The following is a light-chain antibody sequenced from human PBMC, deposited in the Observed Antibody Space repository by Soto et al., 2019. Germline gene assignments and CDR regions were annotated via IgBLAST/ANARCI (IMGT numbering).Light chain of an antibody. V-gene: IGKV1-12*01. J-gene: IGKJ5*01. Sequence: DIQMTQSPSSVSASVGDSVTITGRASLAINTWLAWYQQKPGKAPRILIYGASNWQSGVPSRFSGSGSGTDFTLTITSLQPEYFSTYYCQQANSFPITFGQGTRLDIK. CDR3: QQANSFPIT. CDR1: LAINTW. CDR2: GAS.